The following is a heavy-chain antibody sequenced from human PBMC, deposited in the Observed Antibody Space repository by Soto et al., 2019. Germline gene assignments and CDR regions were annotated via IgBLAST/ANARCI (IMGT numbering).Heavy chain of an antibody. CDR2: IWNDGSNK. CDR3: ATDLARGWYHAFDI. CDR1: GFTFSSYG. J-gene: IGHJ3*02. D-gene: IGHD6-19*01. V-gene: IGHV3-33*01. Sequence: GSLRLSCAASGFTFSSYGMHWVRQAPGKGLEWGAVIWNDGSNKYYADSVKGRFTISRDNSKNTLYLQMNSLRAEDTAVYSCATDLARGWYHAFDIWGQGTMVTV.